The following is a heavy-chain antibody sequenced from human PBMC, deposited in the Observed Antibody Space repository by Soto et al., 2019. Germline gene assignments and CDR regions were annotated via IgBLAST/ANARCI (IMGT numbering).Heavy chain of an antibody. CDR1: GGSINDKY. V-gene: IGHV4-59*01. J-gene: IGHJ4*02. D-gene: IGHD5-18*01. Sequence: PSETLSLTCTVSGGSINDKYWSWIRQPPGKGLGWIGYIYDSGTTNYNPSLKSRVTISVETSKNQFSLKLSSVTAADTAVYYCAKEGEYSYGYFDYWGQGTLVTVSS. CDR2: IYDSGTT. CDR3: AKEGEYSYGYFDY.